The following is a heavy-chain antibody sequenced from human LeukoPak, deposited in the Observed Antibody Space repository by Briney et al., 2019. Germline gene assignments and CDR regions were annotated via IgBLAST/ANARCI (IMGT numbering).Heavy chain of an antibody. Sequence: ASVTVSCKASGYTFTSYVISWVRQAPGQGREGMGWISAYNGNTNYAQKLQGRVTMTTDTSTSTAYMELRSLRSDDTAVYYCARGLGYCSGGSCSWWFDPWGQGTLVTVSS. CDR2: ISAYNGNT. D-gene: IGHD2-15*01. CDR3: ARGLGYCSGGSCSWWFDP. J-gene: IGHJ5*02. V-gene: IGHV1-18*01. CDR1: GYTFTSYV.